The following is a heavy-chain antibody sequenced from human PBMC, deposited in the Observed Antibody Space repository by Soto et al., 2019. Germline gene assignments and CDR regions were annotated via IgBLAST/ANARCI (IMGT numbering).Heavy chain of an antibody. CDR3: ARTYSSCLYEGWFDP. J-gene: IGHJ5*02. CDR2: ISSSSSYI. Sequence: EVQLVESGGGLVKPGGSLRLSCAASGFTFSSYSINWVRQAPGKGLEWVSSISSSSSYIYYADSVKGRPTISRDTAKNSLYLQMNSLRAEDTAVYYCARTYSSCLYEGWFDPWGQGILVTVSS. V-gene: IGHV3-21*01. D-gene: IGHD6-19*01. CDR1: GFTFSSYS.